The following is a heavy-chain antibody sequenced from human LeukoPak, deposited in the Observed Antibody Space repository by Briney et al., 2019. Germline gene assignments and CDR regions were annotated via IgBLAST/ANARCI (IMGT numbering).Heavy chain of an antibody. J-gene: IGHJ6*02. V-gene: IGHV3-21*01. Sequence: GGALRLSCAASVFTFSSYSMNCVRQALRKGLEWVSSITSNSNYIYYADSVKGRFTISRDNAKNSLFLRMNSLRAEDTAVYYCARVGARLRLYGMDVWGQGTTVTVSS. CDR2: ITSNSNYI. D-gene: IGHD3-16*01. CDR1: VFTFSSYS. CDR3: ARVGARLRLYGMDV.